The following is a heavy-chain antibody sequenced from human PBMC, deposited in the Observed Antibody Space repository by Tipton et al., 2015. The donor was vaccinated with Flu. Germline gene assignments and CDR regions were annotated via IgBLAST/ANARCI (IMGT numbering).Heavy chain of an antibody. CDR1: GDSISNYY. CDR3: AREAAPTPGAGYQYES. CDR2: IYTSGST. V-gene: IGHV4-4*07. Sequence: TLSLTCTVSGDSISNYYWGWIRQPAGKGLQWIGRIYTSGSTDYNPSLKGRVTMSVDTSRNQFSLGLSSVTAADTSVYFCAREAAPTPGAGYQYESWGQG. J-gene: IGHJ5*02. D-gene: IGHD3-10*01.